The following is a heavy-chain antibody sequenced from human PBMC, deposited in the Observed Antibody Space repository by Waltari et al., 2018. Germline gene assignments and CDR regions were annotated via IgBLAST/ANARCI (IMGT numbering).Heavy chain of an antibody. D-gene: IGHD3-10*01. V-gene: IGHV4-34*01. CDR3: ARGPASGSYFGY. J-gene: IGHJ4*02. CDR1: GGSFSRYY. CDR2: INHSGST. Sequence: HVPLQQWAAGLLKPSETLSLTCAVYGGSFSRYYSSWIRQPPGKGLEWIGEINHSGSTNYNPSLKSRVTISVDTSKNQFSLKLSSVTAADTAVYYCARGPASGSYFGYWGQGTLVTVSS.